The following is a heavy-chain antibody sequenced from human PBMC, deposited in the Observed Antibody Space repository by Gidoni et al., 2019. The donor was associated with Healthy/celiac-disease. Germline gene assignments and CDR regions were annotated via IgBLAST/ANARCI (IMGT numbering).Heavy chain of an antibody. V-gene: IGHV4-59*01. CDR3: ATTIGGGYSYGLDY. D-gene: IGHD5-18*01. CDR1: GGSISSYY. Sequence: QVQLQESGPGLAKPSETLSLTCTVSGGSISSYYWSWIRQPPGKGLEWIGYIYYRGSTNYNPSLKSRVTISVDTSKNQFSLKLSSVTAADTAVYYCATTIGGGYSYGLDYWGQGTLVTVSS. CDR2: IYYRGST. J-gene: IGHJ4*02.